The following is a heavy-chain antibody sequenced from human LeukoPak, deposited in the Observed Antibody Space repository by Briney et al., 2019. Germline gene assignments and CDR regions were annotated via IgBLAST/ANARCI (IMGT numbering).Heavy chain of an antibody. CDR1: GYTLTELS. V-gene: IGHV1-24*01. Sequence: ASVKVSCKVSGYTLTELSMHWVRQAPGKGLEWMGGFDPEDGGTIYAQKFQGRVAMTEDTSTDTAYMELSSLRSEDTAVYYCATVKTAYNWNSGAFDIWGQGTMVTVSS. D-gene: IGHD1-1*01. CDR3: ATVKTAYNWNSGAFDI. CDR2: FDPEDGGT. J-gene: IGHJ3*02.